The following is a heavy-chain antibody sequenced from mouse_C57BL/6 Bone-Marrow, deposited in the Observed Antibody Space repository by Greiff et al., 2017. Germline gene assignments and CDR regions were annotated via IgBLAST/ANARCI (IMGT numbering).Heavy chain of an antibody. D-gene: IGHD1-1*01. CDR3: RSGDFIYYYGSSCYYAMDY. CDR2: YPGSGNTY. V-gene: IGHV1-83*01. CDR1: YTFTDYYM. Sequence: VQRVESGPELVKPGASVKMSCKASGYTFTDYYMHWVKQKPGKGLEWIGEIYPGSGNTYYNEKFKGKATLTADTSSSTAYMQLSSLPSEDSAVYFCARSGDFIYYYGSSCYYAMDYWGQGTSVTVSS. J-gene: IGHJ4*01.